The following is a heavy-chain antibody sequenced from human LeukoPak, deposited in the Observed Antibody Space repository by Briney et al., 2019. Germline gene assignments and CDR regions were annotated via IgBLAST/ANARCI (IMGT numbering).Heavy chain of an antibody. CDR2: IAHHGNNK. J-gene: IGHJ4*02. CDR3: AKDGSWSCTD. D-gene: IGHD2-8*02. V-gene: IGHV3-30*02. Sequence: GGSLRLSCGASGFTFSSSAMHWVRQGPGKGLEWVAYIAHHGNNKYYADSVKGLFTISRDNSKGSLYLQMNSLRADDTAVYYCAKDGSWSCTDWGQGTLVRVSS. CDR1: GFTFSSSA.